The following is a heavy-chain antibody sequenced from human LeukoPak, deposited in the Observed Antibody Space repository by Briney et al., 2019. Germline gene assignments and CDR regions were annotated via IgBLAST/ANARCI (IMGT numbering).Heavy chain of an antibody. J-gene: IGHJ4*02. CDR2: IYYSGST. CDR3: ARDVFLRIESHGSSGSIPNFDY. Sequence: KPSETLSLTCTVSGGSISSYYWSWIRQPPGKGLEWIGYIYYSGSTHYNPSLKSRVTISVDTSKNQFSLKLSSVTAADTAVYYCARDVFLRIESHGSSGSIPNFDYWGQGTLVTVSS. D-gene: IGHD3-22*01. CDR1: GGSISSYY. V-gene: IGHV4-59*12.